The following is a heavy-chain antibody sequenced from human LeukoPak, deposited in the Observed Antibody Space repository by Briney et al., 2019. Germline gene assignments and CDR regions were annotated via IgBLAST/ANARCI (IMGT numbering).Heavy chain of an antibody. D-gene: IGHD1-26*01. CDR1: GFSVGRKY. Sequence: GGSLRLSCVISGFSVGRKYMSWVRQAPGKGLEWISHISNSGSIKYYADSVKGRFTISRDNAENSLNLQMDSLRVEDTAVYHCARDDGVVGDPREDYWGQGTLVTVSS. V-gene: IGHV3-48*03. CDR2: ISNSGSIK. CDR3: ARDDGVVGDPREDY. J-gene: IGHJ4*02.